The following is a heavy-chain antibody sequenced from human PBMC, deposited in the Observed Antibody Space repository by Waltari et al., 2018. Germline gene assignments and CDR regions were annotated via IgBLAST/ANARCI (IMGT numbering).Heavy chain of an antibody. CDR2: INHSGRT. J-gene: IGHJ4*02. Sequence: QVQLQQWGAGLLKPSETLSLTCAVYGGSFSGYYWSWIRQPPGKGLEWIGEINHSGRTNYNPSLKSRVTISVDTSKNQFSLKLSSVTAADTAVYYCARGNSGYDYFDYWGQGTLVTVSS. D-gene: IGHD5-12*01. CDR3: ARGNSGYDYFDY. CDR1: GGSFSGYY. V-gene: IGHV4-34*01.